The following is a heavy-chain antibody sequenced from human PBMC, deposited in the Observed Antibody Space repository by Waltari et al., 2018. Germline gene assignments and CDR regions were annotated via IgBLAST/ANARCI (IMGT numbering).Heavy chain of an antibody. CDR2: INHSGST. V-gene: IGHV4-34*01. J-gene: IGHJ4*02. Sequence: QVQLQQWGAGLLKPSETMSLTCAVYGGSFSGYYWSWIRKPPGKGPEGIGEINHSGSTNYNPALKRRVTLSVDTSKNQFSLKRCSVTAADTSVYYCARGGSCGGYCYPYYFDYWGQGTLVTVSS. D-gene: IGHD2-21*02. CDR3: ARGGSCGGYCYPYYFDY. CDR1: GGSFSGYY.